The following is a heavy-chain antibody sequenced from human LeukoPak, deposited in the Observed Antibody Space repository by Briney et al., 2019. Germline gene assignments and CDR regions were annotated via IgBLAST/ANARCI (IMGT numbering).Heavy chain of an antibody. CDR2: ISWNSGSI. Sequence: SLRLSCAASGFTFDDYAMHWVRQAPGKGLEWVSGISWNSGSIGYADSVKGRFTISRDNAKNSLYLQMNSLRAEDTAVYYCARPYYSGSGSYGYWGQGTLVTVSS. J-gene: IGHJ4*02. D-gene: IGHD3-10*01. V-gene: IGHV3-9*01. CDR3: ARPYYSGSGSYGY. CDR1: GFTFDDYA.